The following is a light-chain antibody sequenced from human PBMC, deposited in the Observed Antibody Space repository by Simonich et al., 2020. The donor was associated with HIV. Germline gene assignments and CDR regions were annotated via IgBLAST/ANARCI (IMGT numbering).Light chain of an antibody. V-gene: IGLV2-11*01. CDR1: STDVGGYYN. CDR3: CSYAGIYTFWV. Sequence: QSALTQPRSVSGSPGQSVTISCTGTSTDVGGYYNVSRYQHHPGNAPKLMIYDVSKRPSGVPDRFSGSKSDNTASLTISGLQAGDEADYYCCSYAGIYTFWVFGGGTKLTVL. CDR2: DVS. J-gene: IGLJ3*02.